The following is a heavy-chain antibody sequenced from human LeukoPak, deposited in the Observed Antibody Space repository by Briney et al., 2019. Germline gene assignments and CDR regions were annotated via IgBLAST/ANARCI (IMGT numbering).Heavy chain of an antibody. CDR3: TKDLMTGFSSGWYFAY. V-gene: IGHV3-74*03. D-gene: IGHD6-19*01. J-gene: IGHJ4*02. CDR1: GFTFSSYW. CDR2: TNTDGSST. Sequence: GGSLRLSCAASGFTFSSYWMHWVRQAPGKGLVWVSGTNTDGSSTMYADSVKGRFTISRDNAKNSLYLQMTSLRPDDSALYYCTKDLMTGFSSGWYFAYWGQGTLVTVSS.